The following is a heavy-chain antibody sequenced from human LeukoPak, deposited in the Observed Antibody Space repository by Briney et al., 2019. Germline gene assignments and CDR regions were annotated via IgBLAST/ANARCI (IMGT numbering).Heavy chain of an antibody. CDR3: ARHEEWFAENWFDP. V-gene: IGHV4-39*01. Sequence: SETLSLTCTISGDSSSKRSYYWGWIRQPPGKGLEWIGSIYYSGSTYINPSLQSRVTISIDTSKNRFSLRLSSVTAADTAVYYCARHEEWFAENWFDPWGQGTLVTVSS. J-gene: IGHJ5*02. D-gene: IGHD3-10*01. CDR1: GDSSSKRSYY. CDR2: IYYSGST.